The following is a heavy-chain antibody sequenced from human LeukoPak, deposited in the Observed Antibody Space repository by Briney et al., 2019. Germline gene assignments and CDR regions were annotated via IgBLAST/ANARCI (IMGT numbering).Heavy chain of an antibody. CDR2: FDPEDGET. V-gene: IGHV1-24*01. Sequence: ASVKVSCKVSGYTLTELSMHWVRQAPGKGLERMGGFDPEDGETIYAQKFQGRVTMTEDTSTDTANMELSSLRSEDTAVYYCATAGRTRDLWAFDYWGQGTLVTVSS. D-gene: IGHD1-14*01. CDR3: ATAGRTRDLWAFDY. CDR1: GYTLTELS. J-gene: IGHJ4*02.